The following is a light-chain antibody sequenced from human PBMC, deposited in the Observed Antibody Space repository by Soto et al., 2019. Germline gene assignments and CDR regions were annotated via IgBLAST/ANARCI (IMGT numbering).Light chain of an antibody. CDR2: DAS. CDR1: QSVSSY. V-gene: IGKV3-11*01. Sequence: EIVLTQSPANLSLSPGEIATLSCRASQSVSSYLAWYQQKPGQAPRLLIYDASNRATVIPARFSGSGSGTDFTLTIRSLEPEDFAVYYCQQRSNWPPTFGGGTKVEIK. J-gene: IGKJ4*01. CDR3: QQRSNWPPT.